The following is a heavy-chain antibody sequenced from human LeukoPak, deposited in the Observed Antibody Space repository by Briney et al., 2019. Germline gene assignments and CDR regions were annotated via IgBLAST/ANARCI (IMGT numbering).Heavy chain of an antibody. D-gene: IGHD6-6*01. CDR2: IIPIFGTA. V-gene: IGHV1-69*05. CDR1: GGTFSSYA. J-gene: IGHJ4*02. CDR3: ARGGDLRSSSFDY. Sequence: ASVKVSCKASGGTFSSYAISWVRQAPGQGLEWMGGIIPIFGTANYAQKFQGRVTITTDESTSTAYMELSSLRSEDTAVYYCARGGDLRSSSFDYWGQGTLVTVSS.